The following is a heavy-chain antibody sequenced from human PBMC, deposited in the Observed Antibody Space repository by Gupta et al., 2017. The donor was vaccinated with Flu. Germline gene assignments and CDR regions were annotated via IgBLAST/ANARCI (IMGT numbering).Heavy chain of an antibody. V-gene: IGHV1-69*01. J-gene: IGHJ5*01. D-gene: IGHD1-26*01. CDR3: ARDLGSGTYGWFDS. CDR2: IIPIFGTA. Sequence: QAPGQGREWMGGIIPIFGTANYAQKAQDRVTITADESTSTAYMDLSSLTSEDTAVYYCARDLGSGTYGWFDSWGQGTLVTVSS.